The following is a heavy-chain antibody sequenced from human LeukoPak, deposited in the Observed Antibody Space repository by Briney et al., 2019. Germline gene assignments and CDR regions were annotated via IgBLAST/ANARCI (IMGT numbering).Heavy chain of an antibody. CDR3: ARDPRGCSSTSCYAED. Sequence: GGSLRLSCAASGFTFSSYEMNWVRQAPGKGPEWVSYISSSGSPVYYADSVKGRFTISRDNAKNSLFLQMNSLRAEDTAVYYCARDPRGCSSTSCYAEDWGQGTLVTVSS. CDR1: GFTFSSYE. J-gene: IGHJ4*02. CDR2: ISSSGSPV. D-gene: IGHD2-2*01. V-gene: IGHV3-48*03.